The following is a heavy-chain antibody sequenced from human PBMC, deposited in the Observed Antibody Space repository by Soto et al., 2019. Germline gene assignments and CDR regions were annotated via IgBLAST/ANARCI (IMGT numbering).Heavy chain of an antibody. CDR2: INAGNGNT. V-gene: IGHV1-3*01. D-gene: IGHD3-3*01. Sequence: ASVKVSCKASGYTFTSYAMHWVRQAPGQRLEWMGWINAGNGNTKYSQKFQGRVTITRDTSASTAYMELSSLRSEDTAVYYCARPRDGYYDCWSGFAVWGQGTTVTVSS. J-gene: IGHJ6*02. CDR3: ARPRDGYYDCWSGFAV. CDR1: GYTFTSYA.